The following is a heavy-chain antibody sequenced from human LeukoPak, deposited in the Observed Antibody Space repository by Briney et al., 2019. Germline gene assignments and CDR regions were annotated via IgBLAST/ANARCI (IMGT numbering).Heavy chain of an antibody. D-gene: IGHD1-26*01. CDR1: GFTFSSYA. J-gene: IGHJ4*02. Sequence: GGSLRLSCAASGFTFSSYAMHWVRQAPGKGLEWVAVISYDGSNKYYADSVKGRFPISRDNSKNTLYLQMNSLRAEDTAVYYCARAVGSGSYRGSGYWGQGTLVTVSS. CDR2: ISYDGSNK. CDR3: ARAVGSGSYRGSGY. V-gene: IGHV3-30-3*01.